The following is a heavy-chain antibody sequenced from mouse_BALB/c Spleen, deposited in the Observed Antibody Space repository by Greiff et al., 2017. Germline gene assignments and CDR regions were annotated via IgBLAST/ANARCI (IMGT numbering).Heavy chain of an antibody. J-gene: IGHJ4*01. V-gene: IGHV5-4*02. Sequence: EVHLVESGGGLVKPGGSLKLSCAASGFTFSDYYMYWVRQTPEKRLEWVATISDGGSYTYYPDSVKGRFTISRDNAKNNLYLQMSSLKSEDTAMYYCARERGYDGYYYAMDDWGQGTSVTVSS. D-gene: IGHD2-14*01. CDR2: ISDGGSYT. CDR3: ARERGYDGYYYAMDD. CDR1: GFTFSDYY.